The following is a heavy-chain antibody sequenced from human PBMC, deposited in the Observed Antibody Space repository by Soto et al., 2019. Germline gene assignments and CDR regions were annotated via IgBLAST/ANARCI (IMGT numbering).Heavy chain of an antibody. CDR3: ARDRGVGATRLGMDV. CDR1: GGSISSGDYY. D-gene: IGHD1-26*01. J-gene: IGHJ6*02. Sequence: QVQLQESGPGLVKPSQTLSLTCTVSGGSISSGDYYWSWIRQPPGKGLEWIGYIYYSGSTYYNPSLKRRVTISVDTSKNQFSLKLSSVTAADTAVYYCARDRGVGATRLGMDVWGQGTTVTVSS. CDR2: IYYSGST. V-gene: IGHV4-30-4*01.